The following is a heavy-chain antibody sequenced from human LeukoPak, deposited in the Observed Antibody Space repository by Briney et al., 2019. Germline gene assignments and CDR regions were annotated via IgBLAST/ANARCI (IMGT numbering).Heavy chain of an antibody. CDR3: AREYSYGPGYFDY. CDR2: IYTSGST. V-gene: IGHV4-61*02. Sequence: PSETLSLTCTVSGGSISSGSYYWSWIRQPAGKGLEWIGRIYTSGSTNYNPSLKSRVTISVDTSKNQFSLKLSSVTAADTAVYYCAREYSYGPGYFDYWGQGTLVTVSS. CDR1: GGSISSGSYY. D-gene: IGHD5-18*01. J-gene: IGHJ4*02.